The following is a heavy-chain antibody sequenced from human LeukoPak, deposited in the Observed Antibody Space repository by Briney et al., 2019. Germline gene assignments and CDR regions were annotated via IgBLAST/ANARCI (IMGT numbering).Heavy chain of an antibody. D-gene: IGHD2/OR15-2a*01. CDR3: ARAGWISTSGIDY. CDR2: IYHTGST. CDR1: GYSISRGYY. J-gene: IGHJ4*02. Sequence: SETLSLTCGVSGYSISRGYYWAWIRQPPGKGLEWIGTIYHTGSTYYTPSLGSRVTISVDTSKNEFSLNLNSVTAADTAVYYCARAGWISTSGIDYWGQGALVTVSS. V-gene: IGHV4-38-2*01.